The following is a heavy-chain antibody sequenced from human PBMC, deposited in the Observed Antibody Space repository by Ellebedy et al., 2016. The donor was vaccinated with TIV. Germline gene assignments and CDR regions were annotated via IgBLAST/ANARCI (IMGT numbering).Heavy chain of an antibody. CDR3: ARDSFLAAAGTFDY. D-gene: IGHD6-13*01. V-gene: IGHV1-46*01. CDR1: GYTFTGYY. CDR2: INPSGGST. J-gene: IGHJ4*02. Sequence: ASVKVSXXASGYTFTGYYMHWVRQAPGQGLEWMGIINPSGGSTSYAQKFQGRVTMTRDTSTSTVYMELSSLRSEDTAVYYCARDSFLAAAGTFDYWGQGTLVTVSS.